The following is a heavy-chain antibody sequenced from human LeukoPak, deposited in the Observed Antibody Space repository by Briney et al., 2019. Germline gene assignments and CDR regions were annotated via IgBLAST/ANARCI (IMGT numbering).Heavy chain of an antibody. CDR2: IKSKTDGGTT. J-gene: IGHJ6*03. CDR1: GFTFSNAW. CDR3: TTDPGCSSTSCYPAYYYYYMDV. V-gene: IGHV3-15*01. D-gene: IGHD2-2*01. Sequence: GGSLRLSCAASGFTFSNAWMSWVRQAPGKGLEWVGRIKSKTDGGTTDYAAPVKGRFTISRDDSKNTLYLQMNSLKTEDTAVYYCTTDPGCSSTSCYPAYYYYYMDVWGKGTTVTVSS.